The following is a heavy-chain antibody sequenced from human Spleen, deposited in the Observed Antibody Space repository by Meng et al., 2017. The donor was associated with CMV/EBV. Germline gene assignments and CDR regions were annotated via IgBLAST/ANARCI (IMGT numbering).Heavy chain of an antibody. D-gene: IGHD1-26*01. CDR1: GFTFSSYA. CDR3: VRETEAWEPDY. Sequence: GESLKISCAASGFTFSSYAMHWVRQAPGKGLEWVAVISYDGSNKYYADSVKGRFTISRDNSKNTLYLQMNSLRAEDTAVYYCVRETEAWEPDYWGQGTLVTVSS. V-gene: IGHV3-30-3*01. J-gene: IGHJ4*02. CDR2: ISYDGSNK.